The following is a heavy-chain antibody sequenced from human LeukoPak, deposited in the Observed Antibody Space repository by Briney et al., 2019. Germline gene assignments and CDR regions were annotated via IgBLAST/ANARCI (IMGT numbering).Heavy chain of an antibody. V-gene: IGHV3-15*01. J-gene: IGHJ4*02. Sequence: GGSLRLSCAASGLTLTSHPMSWVRQAPGEGLQWVGRIKGKSDGETTEYVAPVKGRFTISRDDSKNTLYLQMNSLKANDTGVYYCATASSGLFYWGQGTLVTVSS. CDR1: GLTLTSHP. CDR2: IKGKSDGETT. D-gene: IGHD3-16*01. CDR3: ATASSGLFY.